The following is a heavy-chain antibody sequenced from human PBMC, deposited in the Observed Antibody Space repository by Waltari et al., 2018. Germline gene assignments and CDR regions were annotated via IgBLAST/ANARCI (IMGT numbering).Heavy chain of an antibody. V-gene: IGHV3-33*01. CDR1: GFTFTHHS. CDR3: ARGDGGSGLGASDI. J-gene: IGHJ3*02. CDR2: IWYDGSNK. D-gene: IGHD3-3*01. Sequence: QVQLVESGGGVVQSGRSLRLSCVGSGFTFTHHSMNWVRQAPGKGLEWVAVIWYDGSNKNYVDSVKGRFTISRDNSKNTLYLEMNSLRAEDTAVYFCARGDGGSGLGASDIWGQGTMVTVSS.